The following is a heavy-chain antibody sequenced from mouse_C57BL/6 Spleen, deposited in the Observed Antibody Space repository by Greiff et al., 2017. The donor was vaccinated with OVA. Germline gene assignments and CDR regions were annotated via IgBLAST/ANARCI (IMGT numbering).Heavy chain of an antibody. CDR2: INPNNGGT. CDR3: ARERETGSYFDY. CDR1: GYTFTDYN. V-gene: IGHV1-18*01. Sequence: EVMLVESGPELVKPGASVKIPCKASGYTFTDYNMDWVKQSHGKSLEWIGDINPNNGGTIYNQKFKGKATLTVDKSSSTAYMELRSLTSEDTAVYYCARERETGSYFDYWGQGTTLTVSS. J-gene: IGHJ2*01. D-gene: IGHD4-1*01.